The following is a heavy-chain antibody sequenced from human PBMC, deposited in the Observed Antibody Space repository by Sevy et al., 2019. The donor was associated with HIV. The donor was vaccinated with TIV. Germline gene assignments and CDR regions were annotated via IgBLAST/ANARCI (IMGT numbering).Heavy chain of an antibody. CDR1: GFTFSNYA. Sequence: GGSLRLSCSASGFTFSNYAMHWVRQAPGKGLEWVGFISYDGSNKYYADSVKGRFTISRDNGNNTLYLQMNSLGAEDTAVYYCAKDYRVLLITTIDYLGQGTVVTVSS. CDR2: ISYDGSNK. J-gene: IGHJ4*02. D-gene: IGHD3-22*01. V-gene: IGHV3-30*18. CDR3: AKDYRVLLITTIDY.